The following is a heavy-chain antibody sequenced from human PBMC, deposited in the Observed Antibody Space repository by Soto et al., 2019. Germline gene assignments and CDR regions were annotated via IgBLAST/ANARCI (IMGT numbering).Heavy chain of an antibody. CDR3: AHRLRENMILPILRTFDY. CDR2: IHWNDYK. V-gene: IGHV2-5*01. Sequence: QITLKESGPTLVKPTQTLTLTCTFSGFSMNTPGVGVGWIRQPPGKALECLAVIHWNDYKRYSPSLKNRLSINKDNYKNQVVLTMADMDPVDSATYFCAHRLRENMILPILRTFDYWGQGILVTVSS. J-gene: IGHJ4*02. CDR1: GFSMNTPGVG. D-gene: IGHD3-16*01.